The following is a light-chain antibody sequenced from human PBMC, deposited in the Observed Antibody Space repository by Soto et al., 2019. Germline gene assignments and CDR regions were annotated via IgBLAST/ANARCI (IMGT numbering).Light chain of an antibody. J-gene: IGLJ2*01. V-gene: IGLV1-47*01. Sequence: QSVLTQPPSASGTPGQRVSISCSGSNSNIGSKYVYWYQQLPGTAPKLLMYRNNQRPSGVPDRFSGSKSGTSAFLAISGLRSEDEADYYCAAWDNNLGGPAFGGGTKVTVL. CDR3: AAWDNNLGGPA. CDR1: NSNIGSKY. CDR2: RNN.